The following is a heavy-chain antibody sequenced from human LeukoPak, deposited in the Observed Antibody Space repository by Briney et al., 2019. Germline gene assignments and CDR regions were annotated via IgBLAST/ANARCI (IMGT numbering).Heavy chain of an antibody. J-gene: IGHJ4*02. Sequence: GGSLRLSCAASGFTFSSYWMHWVCQAPGKGLVWVSRINSDGSSTSYADSVKGRFTISRDNSKNTLYLQMNSLRAEDTAVYYCARGSDGYYYDSSGYYFDYWGQGTLVTVSS. CDR2: INSDGSST. CDR3: ARGSDGYYYDSSGYYFDY. CDR1: GFTFSSYW. V-gene: IGHV3-74*01. D-gene: IGHD3-22*01.